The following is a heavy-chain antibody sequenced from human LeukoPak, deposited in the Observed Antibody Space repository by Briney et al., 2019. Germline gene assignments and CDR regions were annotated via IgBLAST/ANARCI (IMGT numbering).Heavy chain of an antibody. D-gene: IGHD3-22*01. CDR3: ARDGSYYDSSGYPFDY. Sequence: SVKVSCKASGGTFSSYAISWVRQAPGQGLEWMGRIIPILGIANYAQKFQGRVTITADKSTSTAYMELSSLRSEDTAVYYCARDGSYYDSSGYPFDYWGQGTLVTVSS. V-gene: IGHV1-69*04. CDR1: GGTFSSYA. CDR2: IIPILGIA. J-gene: IGHJ4*02.